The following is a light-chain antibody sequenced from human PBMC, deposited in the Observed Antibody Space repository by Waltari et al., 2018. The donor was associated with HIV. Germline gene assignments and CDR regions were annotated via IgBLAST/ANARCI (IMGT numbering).Light chain of an antibody. CDR3: QSYDSSLSGWV. V-gene: IGLV1-40*01. CDR1: SPNIGAGYD. J-gene: IGLJ3*02. Sequence: QSVLTQPPSVSGAPGQRVTISCTGSSPNIGAGYDIPWYQQLPGTAPKLLIYGNYNRPSGVPDRFSGSKSGTSASLAITGLQAEDEADYYCQSYDSSLSGWVFGGGTKLTVL. CDR2: GNY.